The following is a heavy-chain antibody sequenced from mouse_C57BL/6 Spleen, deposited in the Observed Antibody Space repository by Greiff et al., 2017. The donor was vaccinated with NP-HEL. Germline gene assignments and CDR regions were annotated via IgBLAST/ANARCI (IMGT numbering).Heavy chain of an antibody. J-gene: IGHJ2*01. CDR3: ARGYYGSNFDY. CDR2: IYPGSGNT. V-gene: IGHV1-76*01. Sequence: QVQLQQSGAELVRPGASVKLSCKASGYTFTDYYINWVKQRPGQGLEWIARIYPGSGNTYYNEKFKGKATLTAEKSSSTAYMQLSSLTSEDSAVYFCARGYYGSNFDYWGQGTTLTVSS. D-gene: IGHD1-1*01. CDR1: GYTFTDYY.